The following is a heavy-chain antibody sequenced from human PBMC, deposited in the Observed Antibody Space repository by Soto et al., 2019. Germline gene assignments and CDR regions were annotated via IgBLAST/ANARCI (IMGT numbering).Heavy chain of an antibody. CDR2: IYSGGST. D-gene: IGHD2-21*02. CDR3: ARVGVVTATPYYYYGMVNDAFDI. J-gene: IGHJ3*02. V-gene: IGHV3-53*01. Sequence: GGSLRLSCAASGFTVSSNYMSWVRQAPGKGLEWVSVIYSGGSTYYADSVKGRFTISRDNSKNTLYLQMNSLRAEDTAVYYCARVGVVTATPYYYYGMVNDAFDIWGQGTMVTVSS. CDR1: GFTVSSNY.